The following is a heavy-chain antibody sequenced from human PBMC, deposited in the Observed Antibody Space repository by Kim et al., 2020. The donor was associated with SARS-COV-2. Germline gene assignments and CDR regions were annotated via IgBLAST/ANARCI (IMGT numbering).Heavy chain of an antibody. CDR2: ISYDGSNK. CDR1: GFTFSSYG. CDR3: ARDDSQKVRLLWFGELFGPVDY. J-gene: IGHJ4*02. D-gene: IGHD3-10*01. Sequence: GGSLRLSCAASGFTFSSYGMHWVRQAPGKGLEWVAVISYDGSNKYYADSVKGRFTISRDNSKNTLYLQMNSLRAEDTAVYYCARDDSQKVRLLWFGELFGPVDYWGQGTLVTVSS. V-gene: IGHV3-33*05.